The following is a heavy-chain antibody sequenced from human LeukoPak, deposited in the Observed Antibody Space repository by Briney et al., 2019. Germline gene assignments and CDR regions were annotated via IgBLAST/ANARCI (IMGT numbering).Heavy chain of an antibody. D-gene: IGHD2-8*02. CDR3: ARGRYCTGTNCFPQWLDP. CDR1: GYIFTNYG. CDR2: ISAHGNT. V-gene: IGHV1-18*04. Sequence: ASVKVSCKASGYIFTNYGIDWVRQAPGQGLEWMGWISAHGNTYYAQEFQGRDTMTTDTSTGTAYMELRSLRSDDTALYYCARGRYCTGTNCFPQWLDPWGQGTLVTVSS. J-gene: IGHJ5*02.